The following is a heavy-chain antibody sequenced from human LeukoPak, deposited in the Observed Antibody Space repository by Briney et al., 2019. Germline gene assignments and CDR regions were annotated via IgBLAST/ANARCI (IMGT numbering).Heavy chain of an antibody. CDR2: INTNTGNP. J-gene: IGHJ4*02. CDR3: ARDGSSAGGYFDY. CDR1: GYTFTSYA. V-gene: IGHV7-4-1*02. Sequence: APGKLSGTPSGYTFTSYAMKSGRQAPRQRLKGMGWINTNTGNPTYAQGFTGRFIFSLDSSVSTAYLQISSLKAEDTAVYFCARDGSSAGGYFDYWGQGTLVTVSS. D-gene: IGHD6-6*01.